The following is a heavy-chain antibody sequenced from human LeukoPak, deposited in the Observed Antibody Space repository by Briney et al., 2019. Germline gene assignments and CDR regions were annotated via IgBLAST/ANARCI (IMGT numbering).Heavy chain of an antibody. V-gene: IGHV3-7*04. CDR3: ARDYFYPMDV. J-gene: IGHJ6*02. Sequence: PGGSLRLSCEASGFTFRIYWMSWVRQAPGKGLEWVANIKHDGGEKYYVDSVKGRFTISRDNAKNSLYLQMNSLRAEDTAVYYCARDYFYPMDVWGQGTTVTVSS. CDR2: IKHDGGEK. CDR1: GFTFRIYW.